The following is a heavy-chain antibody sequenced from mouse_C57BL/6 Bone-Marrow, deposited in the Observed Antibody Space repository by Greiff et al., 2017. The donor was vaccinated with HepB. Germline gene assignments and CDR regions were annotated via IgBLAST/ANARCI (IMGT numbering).Heavy chain of an antibody. J-gene: IGHJ2*01. Sequence: EVQLQESGGGLVKPGGSLKLSCAASGFTFSDYGMHWVRQAPEKGLEWVAYISSGSSTIYYADTVKGRFTISRDNAKNTLFLQMTSLRSEDTAMYYCARAYYKDYWGQGTTLTVSS. CDR3: ARAYYKDY. V-gene: IGHV5-17*01. D-gene: IGHD2-12*01. CDR1: GFTFSDYG. CDR2: ISSGSSTI.